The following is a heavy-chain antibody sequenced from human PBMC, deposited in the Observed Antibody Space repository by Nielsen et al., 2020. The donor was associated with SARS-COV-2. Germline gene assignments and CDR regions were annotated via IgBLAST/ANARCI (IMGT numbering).Heavy chain of an antibody. J-gene: IGHJ5*02. CDR1: GFTFSSYA. V-gene: IGHV3-20*01. D-gene: IGHD6-13*01. Sequence: GGSLRLSCAASGFTFSSYAMSWVRQAPGKGLEWVSGINWNGGSTGYADSVKGRFTISRDNAKNSLYLQMNSLRAEDTALYHCARGSIAAAGNWFDPWGQGTLVTVSS. CDR3: ARGSIAAAGNWFDP. CDR2: INWNGGST.